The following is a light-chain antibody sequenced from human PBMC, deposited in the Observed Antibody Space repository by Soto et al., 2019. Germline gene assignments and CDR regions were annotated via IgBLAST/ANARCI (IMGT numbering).Light chain of an antibody. V-gene: IGKV3-15*01. CDR2: GAS. J-gene: IGKJ1*01. CDR1: QSVSSN. CDR3: QQYNDWPRT. Sequence: EIVMTQSPATLSVSPGERATLSCRARQSVSSNLSWYQQKPGQAPRLLIYGASTRATGIPARFSGSGSGTEFTRTISSLQSEDFAVYYCQQYNDWPRTFGQGNKVE.